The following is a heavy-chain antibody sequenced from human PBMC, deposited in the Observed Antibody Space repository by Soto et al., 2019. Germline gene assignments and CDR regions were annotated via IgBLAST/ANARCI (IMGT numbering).Heavy chain of an antibody. CDR2: ISAYNGNT. J-gene: IGHJ4*02. V-gene: IGHV1-18*01. CDR1: GYTFTSYG. Sequence: ASVKVSCKASGYTFTSYGISWVRQAPGQGLEWMGWISAYNGNTNYAQKLQGRVTMTTDTSTSTAYMELRSLRSEDTAVYYCARDDVNSRSWYYRYWGQGTLVTVSS. D-gene: IGHD6-13*01. CDR3: ARDDVNSRSWYYRY.